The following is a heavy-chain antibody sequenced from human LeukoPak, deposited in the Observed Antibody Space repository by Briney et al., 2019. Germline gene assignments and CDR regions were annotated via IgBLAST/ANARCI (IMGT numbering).Heavy chain of an antibody. CDR2: IYYSGNT. V-gene: IGHV4-39*01. J-gene: IGHJ4*02. D-gene: IGHD3/OR15-3a*01. CDR1: GVSISSSNSY. CDR3: ARQTGSGLFILP. Sequence: SETLSLTCTVSGVSISSSNSYWGWIRQPPGKGLEWIGSIYYSGNTYYNASLKSQVSISIDTSKNQFSLRLTSVTAADTAVYYCARQTGSGLFILPGGEGALVSVS.